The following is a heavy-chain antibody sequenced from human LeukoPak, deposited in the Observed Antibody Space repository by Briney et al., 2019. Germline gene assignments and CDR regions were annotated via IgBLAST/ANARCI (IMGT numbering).Heavy chain of an antibody. J-gene: IGHJ6*02. Sequence: SLRLSCAASEFTFSSYRMSWVRQATGKGLEWVSGKSWNSGRIGYADSVKGRFTISRDNAKNSLYLQMNSLGAEDTALYYCAKDMATINYYYYYGMDVWGQGTTVTVSS. CDR3: AKDMATINYYYYYGMDV. D-gene: IGHD5-24*01. V-gene: IGHV3-9*01. CDR1: EFTFSSYR. CDR2: KSWNSGRI.